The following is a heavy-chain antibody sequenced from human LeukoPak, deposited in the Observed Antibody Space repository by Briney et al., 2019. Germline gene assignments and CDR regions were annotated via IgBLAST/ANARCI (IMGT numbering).Heavy chain of an antibody. CDR1: GFTFSSYS. CDR3: AGFGIVGANY. J-gene: IGHJ4*02. V-gene: IGHV3-21*01. CDR2: ISSSSYI. Sequence: GGCLRLSCAASGFTFSSYSMNWVRQAPGKGLEWVSSISSSSYIYYADSVKGRFTISRDNAKNSLYLQMNSLRAEDTAVYYCAGFGIVGANYWGQGTLVTVSS. D-gene: IGHD1-26*01.